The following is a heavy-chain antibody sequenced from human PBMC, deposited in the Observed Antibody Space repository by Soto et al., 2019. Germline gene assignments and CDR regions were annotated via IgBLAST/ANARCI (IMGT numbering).Heavy chain of an antibody. D-gene: IGHD1-1*01. CDR3: ARRYGYSFDY. J-gene: IGHJ4*02. CDR2: IYYSGST. CDR1: GGSISSYY. V-gene: IGHV4-59*08. Sequence: QVQLQESGPGLVKPSETLSLTCTVSGGSISSYYWSWIRQPPGKGLEWIGYIYYSGSTNYNPSLKSRVTIPVDTTKNQFSLKPSSVTAADTAVYYCARRYGYSFDYWGQGTLVTVSS.